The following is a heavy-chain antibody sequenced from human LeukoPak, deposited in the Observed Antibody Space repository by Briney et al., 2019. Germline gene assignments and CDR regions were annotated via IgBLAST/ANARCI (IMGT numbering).Heavy chain of an antibody. V-gene: IGHV1-18*01. CDR3: ARESGGNTMAGDY. Sequence: ASVKVSCKASGYTFTNRGISWVRQAPGKGLEWMGWISTYTGDTNFAQNFQGRVTLTTDTTTSTAYMELRSLRSDDTAVYYCARESGGNTMAGDYWGQGTLVTVSS. CDR2: ISTYTGDT. D-gene: IGHD2-15*01. J-gene: IGHJ4*02. CDR1: GYTFTNRG.